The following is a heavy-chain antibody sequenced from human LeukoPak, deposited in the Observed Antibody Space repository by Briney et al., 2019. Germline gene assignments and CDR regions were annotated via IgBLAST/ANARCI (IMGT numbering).Heavy chain of an antibody. CDR3: ARGEMATPNDY. J-gene: IGHJ4*02. D-gene: IGHD5-24*01. V-gene: IGHV4-34*01. CDR1: GGSFSGYY. Sequence: PSETLSLTCAVYGGSFSGYYWSWIRQPPGKGLEWIGEINHSGSTNYNPSLKSRVTISVDTSENQFSLKLSSVTAADTAVYYCARGEMATPNDYWGQGTLVTVSS. CDR2: INHSGST.